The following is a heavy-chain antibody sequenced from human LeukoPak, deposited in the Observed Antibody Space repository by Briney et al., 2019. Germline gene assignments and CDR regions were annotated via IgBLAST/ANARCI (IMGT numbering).Heavy chain of an antibody. CDR1: GYSFTSYW. Sequence: GESLKIFCKGSGYSFTSYWIGWVRQMPGKGLEWMGIIYPGDSDTRYSPSLQGQVTISADKSISTAYLQWSSLKASDTGIYYCARHGYTSDWSYAFDIWGQGTMVTVSS. CDR3: ARHGYTSDWSYAFDI. D-gene: IGHD6-19*01. CDR2: IYPGDSDT. V-gene: IGHV5-51*01. J-gene: IGHJ3*02.